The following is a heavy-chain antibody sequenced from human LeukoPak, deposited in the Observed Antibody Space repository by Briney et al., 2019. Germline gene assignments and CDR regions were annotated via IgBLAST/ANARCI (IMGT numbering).Heavy chain of an antibody. D-gene: IGHD1-26*01. J-gene: IGHJ6*03. CDR3: ARGVMSGSYYYYYYYMDV. CDR1: GGSFSGYY. CDR2: INHSGST. Sequence: PSETLSLTCAVYGGSFSGYYWSWIRQPPGKGLEWIGEINHSGSTNYNPSLKSRVTISVDTPKNQFSLKLSSVTAADTAVYYCARGVMSGSYYYYYYYMDVWGKGTTVTVSS. V-gene: IGHV4-34*01.